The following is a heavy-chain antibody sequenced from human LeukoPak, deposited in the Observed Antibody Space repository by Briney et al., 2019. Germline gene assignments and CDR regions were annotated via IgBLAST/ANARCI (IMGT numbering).Heavy chain of an antibody. D-gene: IGHD2-15*01. CDR2: ISYDGSNK. Sequence: PGRSLRLSCAASGFTFSSYGMHWVRQAPGKRLEWVAVISYDGSNKFYADSVKGRFTISRDNSKNTLYLQMNSLRAEDTAVYYCARGTLEHCSGASCYPLDSWGQGTLVTVSS. CDR3: ARGTLEHCSGASCYPLDS. V-gene: IGHV3-30*03. J-gene: IGHJ5*01. CDR1: GFTFSSYG.